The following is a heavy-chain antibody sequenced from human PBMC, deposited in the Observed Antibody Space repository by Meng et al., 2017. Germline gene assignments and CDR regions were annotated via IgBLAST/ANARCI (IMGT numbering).Heavy chain of an antibody. CDR3: ARDQGGSGSFGFAFDI. J-gene: IGHJ3*02. Sequence: QVQLQESGPGLVKPSQTLSLTCTVSGGSISSGGYYWSWIRQHPGKGLEWIGYIYYSGSTYYNPSLKSRVTISVDTSKNQFSLKLSSVTAADTAVYYCARDQGGSGSFGFAFDIWGQGTVVTVSS. V-gene: IGHV4-31*03. CDR2: IYYSGST. CDR1: GGSISSGGYY. D-gene: IGHD6-19*01.